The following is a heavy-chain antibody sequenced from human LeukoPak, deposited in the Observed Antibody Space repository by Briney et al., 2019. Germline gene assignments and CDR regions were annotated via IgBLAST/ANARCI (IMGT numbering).Heavy chain of an antibody. J-gene: IGHJ6*03. CDR2: ISSNGGNT. CDR3: ARDRDRKRLYYYYMDV. CDR1: GFTFSSYA. Sequence: PGGTLRLSCAASGFTFSSYAMHWVRQARGKGLEYVSAISSNGGNTYYANSVKGRFTISRDNSKNTLYLQMGSLRAEDMAVYYCARDRDRKRLYYYYMDVWGKGTTVTVSS. V-gene: IGHV3-64*01. D-gene: IGHD1-14*01.